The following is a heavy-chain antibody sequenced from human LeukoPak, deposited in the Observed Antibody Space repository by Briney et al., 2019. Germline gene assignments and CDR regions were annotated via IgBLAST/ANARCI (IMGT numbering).Heavy chain of an antibody. CDR1: GFTFSTYA. CDR2: ISFDGVNT. J-gene: IGHJ6*03. Sequence: GGSLRLSCAASGFTFSTYAIHWVRQAPGKGLEWVAVISFDGVNTFYADSVKGRFTISRDNSNNAVYLQMNNLRPEDTAVFYCARGQGYESYYYMDVWGKGTTVSVSS. CDR3: ARGQGYESYYYMDV. V-gene: IGHV3-30*04. D-gene: IGHD2-2*01.